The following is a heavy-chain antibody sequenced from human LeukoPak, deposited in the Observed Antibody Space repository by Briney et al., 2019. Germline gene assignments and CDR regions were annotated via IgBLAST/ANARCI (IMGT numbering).Heavy chain of an antibody. D-gene: IGHD3-10*01. CDR1: GFSISSYY. J-gene: IGHJ6*03. CDR3: ARAVGSGSFQTYYYYMGV. CDR2: IYTSGST. V-gene: IGHV4-4*07. Sequence: SETLSLTCTVSGFSISSYYWSWIRQLAGKGLEWIGRIYTSGSTNYNPSLKSRVTMSVDTSKNQFSLKLSSVTAADTAVYYCARAVGSGSFQTYYYYMGVWGKGTTVTISS.